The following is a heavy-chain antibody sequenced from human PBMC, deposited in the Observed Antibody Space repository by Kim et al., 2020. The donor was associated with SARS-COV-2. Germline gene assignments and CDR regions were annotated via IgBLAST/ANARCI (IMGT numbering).Heavy chain of an antibody. CDR1: GYSFISYW. CDR3: ARHRAYSSSSQYHTRSWFDP. Sequence: GESLKISCKGSGYSFISYWISWVRQMPGKGLEWMGRIDPSDSYTNYSPSFQGHVTISADKSISTAYLQWSSLKASDTAMYYCARHRAYSSSSQYHTRSWFDPWGQGTLVTVSS. D-gene: IGHD2-2*01. J-gene: IGHJ5*02. V-gene: IGHV5-10-1*01. CDR2: IDPSDSYT.